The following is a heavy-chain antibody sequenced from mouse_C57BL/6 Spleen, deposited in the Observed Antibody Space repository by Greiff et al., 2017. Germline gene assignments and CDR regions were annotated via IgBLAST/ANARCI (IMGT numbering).Heavy chain of an antibody. CDR3: TDDDYGEGYFDV. Sequence: VQLQQSGAGLVRPGASVKLSCTASGFNIKDYYMHWVKQRPEQGMVWIGRFVPEDGDTEYAPQFQGKATMTADTSSNTAYLQLSSLTSEDTAVYYCTDDDYGEGYFDVWGTGTTVTVSS. CDR1: GFNIKDYY. V-gene: IGHV14-1*01. D-gene: IGHD2-4*01. J-gene: IGHJ1*03. CDR2: FVPEDGDT.